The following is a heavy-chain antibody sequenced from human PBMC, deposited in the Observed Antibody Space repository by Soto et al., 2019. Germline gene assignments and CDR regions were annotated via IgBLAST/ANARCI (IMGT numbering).Heavy chain of an antibody. CDR3: ARGSLGGPSGGLYFDY. V-gene: IGHV3-72*01. Sequence: EVQLVESGGGLVQPGGSLRLSCAASGFTFSAHYMDWVRQAPGKGLEWVGRIKNKANSYTTEYAASVECRFTISREDSQNSLYLQMKSLRTADTAVYYCARGSLGGPSGGLYFDYWGQGSQVAVSS. CDR1: GFTFSAHY. CDR2: IKNKANSYTT. J-gene: IGHJ4*02. D-gene: IGHD3-16*01.